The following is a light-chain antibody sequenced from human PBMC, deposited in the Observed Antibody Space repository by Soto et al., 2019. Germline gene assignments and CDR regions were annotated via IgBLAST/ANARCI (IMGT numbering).Light chain of an antibody. CDR3: QQYGSSPPWT. J-gene: IGKJ1*01. CDR2: GAS. Sequence: EIVLTQSPGTLSLSPGERATLSCRASQSVSSSYLAWYQQKPGQAPRLLIYGASSRATGIPDRFSGSGSGTDFTLTISRLEHEDSAVYYCQQYGSSPPWTLGQGTKVDIK. V-gene: IGKV3-20*01. CDR1: QSVSSSY.